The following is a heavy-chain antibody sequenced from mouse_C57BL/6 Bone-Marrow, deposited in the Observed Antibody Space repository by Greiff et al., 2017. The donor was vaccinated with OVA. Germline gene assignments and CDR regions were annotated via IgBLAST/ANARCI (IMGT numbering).Heavy chain of an antibody. Sequence: VQLKESGAELVRPGASVKLSCTASGFNIKDDYMHWVKQRPEQGLEWIGWIDPENGDTEYASKFQGKATITADTSSNTAYLQLSSLTSEDTAVYYCTPILGAMDYWGQGTAVTVSS. CDR1: GFNIKDDY. CDR2: IDPENGDT. V-gene: IGHV14-4*01. CDR3: TPILGAMDY. D-gene: IGHD6-5*01. J-gene: IGHJ4*01.